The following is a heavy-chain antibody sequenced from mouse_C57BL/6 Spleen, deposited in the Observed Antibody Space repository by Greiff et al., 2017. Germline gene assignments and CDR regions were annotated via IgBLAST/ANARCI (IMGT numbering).Heavy chain of an antibody. CDR2: IDPSDSYT. CDR3: ARRGSSYAMDY. J-gene: IGHJ4*01. V-gene: IGHV1-69*01. CDR1: GYTFTSYW. Sequence: VQLQQPGAELVMPGASVKLSCKASGYTFTSYWMHWVKQRPGQGLEWIGEIDPSDSYTNYNQKFKGKSTLPVDKSSSTAYMQLSSLTSEDSAVYYCARRGSSYAMDYWGQGTSVTVSS.